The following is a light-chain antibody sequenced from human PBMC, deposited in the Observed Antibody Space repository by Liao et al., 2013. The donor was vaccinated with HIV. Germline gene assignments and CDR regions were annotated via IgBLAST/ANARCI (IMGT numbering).Light chain of an antibody. Sequence: SYELTQPPSVSVSPGQTATITCSGDDLGDRYACWYQHKPGQSPVLVMYEDSKRPSGIPERFSGSSSGDTATLTISGTQTVDEADYYCQAWDSGTYVFGTGTRV. CDR1: DLGDRY. CDR3: QAWDSGTYV. V-gene: IGLV3-1*01. CDR2: EDS. J-gene: IGLJ1*01.